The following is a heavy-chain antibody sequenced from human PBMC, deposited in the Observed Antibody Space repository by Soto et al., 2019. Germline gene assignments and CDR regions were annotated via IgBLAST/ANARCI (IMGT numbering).Heavy chain of an antibody. J-gene: IGHJ3*02. CDR2: IIPIFGTA. Sequence: QVQLVQSGAEVKKPGSSVEVSCKASGGTFSSYAISWVRQAPGQGLEWMGGIIPIFGTADYAQKFQGRVTITADEATNTAYMEQSSLRSEHTALYYCARDPSDIVVVPTAMAQTDDAFDIWGQSKMATAS. CDR3: ARDPSDIVVVPTAMAQTDDAFDI. CDR1: GGTFSSYA. V-gene: IGHV1-69*01. D-gene: IGHD2-2*01.